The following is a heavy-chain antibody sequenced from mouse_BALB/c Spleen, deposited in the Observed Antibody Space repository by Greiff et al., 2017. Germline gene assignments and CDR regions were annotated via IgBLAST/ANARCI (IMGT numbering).Heavy chain of an antibody. D-gene: IGHD2-2*01. CDR2: INSNGGST. V-gene: IGHV5-6-3*01. CDR3: ARGVAYYGSLSY. J-gene: IGHJ3*01. Sequence: EVKLMESGGGLVQPGGSLKLSCAASGFTFSSYDMSWVRQTPDKRLELVATINSNGGSTYYPDSVKGRFTISRDNAKNTLYLQMSSLKSEDTAMYYCARGVAYYGSLSYWGQGTLVTVSA. CDR1: GFTFSSYD.